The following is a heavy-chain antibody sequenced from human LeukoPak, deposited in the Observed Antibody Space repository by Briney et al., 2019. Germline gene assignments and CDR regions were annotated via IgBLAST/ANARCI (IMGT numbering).Heavy chain of an antibody. V-gene: IGHV3-48*04. J-gene: IGHJ4*02. CDR1: GFTFSSYW. Sequence: SGGSLRLSCAASGFTFSSYWMSWVRQAPGKGLEWVSYISSSSSTIYYADSVKGRFTISRDNAKNSLYLQMNSLRAEDTAVYYCARDREMATIRGIHAEIDYWGQGTLVTVSS. D-gene: IGHD5-24*01. CDR3: ARDREMATIRGIHAEIDY. CDR2: ISSSSSTI.